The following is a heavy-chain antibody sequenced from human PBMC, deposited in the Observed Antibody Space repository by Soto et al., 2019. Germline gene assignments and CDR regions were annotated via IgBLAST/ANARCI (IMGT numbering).Heavy chain of an antibody. V-gene: IGHV4-59*01. J-gene: IGHJ4*02. CDR2: IYYSGST. D-gene: IGHD3-22*01. Sequence: ASQTLPLTCTVSCGSISNYYWSRIRQPPGKGLEWIGYIYYSGSTNYNPSLKSRVTISVDTSKNQFSLKLSSVTAADTAVYYCASDYDSSGLFDYWGQGTLVTVSS. CDR1: CGSISNYY. CDR3: ASDYDSSGLFDY.